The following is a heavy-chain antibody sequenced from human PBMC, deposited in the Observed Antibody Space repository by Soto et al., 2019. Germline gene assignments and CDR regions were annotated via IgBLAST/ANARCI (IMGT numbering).Heavy chain of an antibody. CDR2: INHNSGGT. CDR3: ARAPIVVVVAATLIDY. Sequence: SXKVSYKATGYTXTGYYMDWVRQAPGQGLEWMGWINHNSGGTNYAQKFQGRVTMTRDTSIRKAYMELSRLRSDETAVYYCARAPIVVVVAATLIDYWGQGTLVTVS. V-gene: IGHV1-2*02. J-gene: IGHJ4*02. D-gene: IGHD2-15*01. CDR1: GYTXTGYY.